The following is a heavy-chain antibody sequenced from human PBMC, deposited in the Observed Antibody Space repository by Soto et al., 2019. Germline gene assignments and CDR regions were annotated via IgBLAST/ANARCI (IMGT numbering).Heavy chain of an antibody. CDR1: GYSISSGGYY. V-gene: IGHV4-31*03. CDR2: IFYDGRT. J-gene: IGHJ4*02. Sequence: QVQLQETGPGLVKPSQTLSLTCTVSGYSISSGGYYWSWIRQFPGRGLEWIGYIFYDGRTGYNPSVESRIARSVDSSKNQFSLRLSSVTAADTAVYFWSREDRSCYYVADYWGQGTLVTVSS. D-gene: IGHD3-22*01. CDR3: SREDRSCYYVADY.